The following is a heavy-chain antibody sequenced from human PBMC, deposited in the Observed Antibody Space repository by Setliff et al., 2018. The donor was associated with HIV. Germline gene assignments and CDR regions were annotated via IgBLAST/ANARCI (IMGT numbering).Heavy chain of an antibody. CDR1: GGSISSSSYY. CDR3: ARGSRQLTIFGVVFKTNYYFMDV. V-gene: IGHV4-39*01. CDR2: IYYSGST. J-gene: IGHJ6*03. D-gene: IGHD3-3*01. Sequence: LSLTCTVSGGSISSSSYYWGWIRQPPGKGLEWIGSIYYSGSTYYNPSLKSRVTTSVDTSKNQFSLKLSSVTAADTAVYYCARGSRQLTIFGVVFKTNYYFMDVWGKGTAVTVSS.